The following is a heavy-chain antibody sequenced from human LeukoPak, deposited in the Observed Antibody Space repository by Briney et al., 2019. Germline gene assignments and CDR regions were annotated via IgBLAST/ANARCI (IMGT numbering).Heavy chain of an antibody. Sequence: GGSLRLSCAASGFTFSNYWMHWVRQAPGKGLVWVSRINSDESSRTYAESVKGRFTISRDNAKNTLYLQRNGLRAEDTAVYYCAREDFRFGVRSFDIWGQGTMVTVSS. V-gene: IGHV3-74*01. CDR2: INSDESSR. D-gene: IGHD3-10*01. CDR1: GFTFSNYW. CDR3: AREDFRFGVRSFDI. J-gene: IGHJ3*02.